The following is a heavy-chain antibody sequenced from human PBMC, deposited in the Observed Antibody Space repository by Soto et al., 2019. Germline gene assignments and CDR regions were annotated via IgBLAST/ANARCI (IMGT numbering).Heavy chain of an antibody. V-gene: IGHV3-30*18. CDR1: GFTFSSYG. J-gene: IGHJ4*02. D-gene: IGHD4-17*01. Sequence: QVQLVESGGGVVQPGRSLRLSCAASGFTFSSYGMHWVRQAPGKGLEWVAVISYDGSNKYYADSVKGRFTISRDNSKNTLYLQMNSLRAEDTAVYYCAKRSXYGXXXGLAYYFDYWGQGTLVTVSS. CDR3: AKRSXYGXXXGLAYYFDY. CDR2: ISYDGSNK.